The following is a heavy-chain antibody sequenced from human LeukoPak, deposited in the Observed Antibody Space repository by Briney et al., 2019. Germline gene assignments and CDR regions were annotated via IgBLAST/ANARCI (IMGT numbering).Heavy chain of an antibody. CDR3: ARGRSNYYGMDV. Sequence: SETLSLTCSVSDGSINSYYWNWIRRPPGKGLEWIGYIYYDGNTNYSPSLKSRVTMSVDTSKNLSSQKVSSVTAADTAVYYCARGRSNYYGMDVWGQGTTVTVSS. CDR1: DGSINSYY. CDR2: IYYDGNT. J-gene: IGHJ6*02. D-gene: IGHD1-26*01. V-gene: IGHV4-59*01.